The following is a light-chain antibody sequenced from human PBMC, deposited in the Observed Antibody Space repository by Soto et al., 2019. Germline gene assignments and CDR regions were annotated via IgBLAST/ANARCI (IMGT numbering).Light chain of an antibody. Sequence: ELVMTQSPVALSVSPGERAKLSCRASQAIRSDLAWYQQKPGQAPRLLISDVSTRATGIPARFNGSGSGTEFTLAISSLQFEDFAVYYCHQYNTWPLTFGGGTKVEIK. CDR2: DVS. V-gene: IGKV3-15*01. CDR3: HQYNTWPLT. J-gene: IGKJ4*01. CDR1: QAIRSD.